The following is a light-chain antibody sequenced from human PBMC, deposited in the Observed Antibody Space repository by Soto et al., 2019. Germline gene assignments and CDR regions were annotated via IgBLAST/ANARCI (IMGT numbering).Light chain of an antibody. CDR1: QSVSSSY. V-gene: IGKV3-20*01. J-gene: IGKJ2*01. Sequence: EIVLTQSPGTLSLSPGERATLSCRASQSVSSSYLAWYQQKPGQAPRLLIYGASSRATGIPDRFSGSVSGTDFTLTISIREPEDCSVYYCQQYGSSPRYTFGHGTKLEIK. CDR2: GAS. CDR3: QQYGSSPRYT.